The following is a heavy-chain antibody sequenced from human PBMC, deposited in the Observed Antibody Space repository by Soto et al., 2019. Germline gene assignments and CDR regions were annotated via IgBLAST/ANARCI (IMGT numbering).Heavy chain of an antibody. J-gene: IGHJ4*02. CDR3: ARGRGSTGYLGREHYFDY. V-gene: IGHV3-66*01. CDR2: IDIGGNT. Sequence: PGGSLRLSCAASGFSFSDDYMNWVRLAPGKGLEWVSIIDIGGNTYYADSVKDRFTISRDNSRNTLYLHMDSLRAEDTAVYYCARGRGSTGYLGREHYFDYWGQGTLVTVSS. D-gene: IGHD2-2*01. CDR1: GFSFSDDY.